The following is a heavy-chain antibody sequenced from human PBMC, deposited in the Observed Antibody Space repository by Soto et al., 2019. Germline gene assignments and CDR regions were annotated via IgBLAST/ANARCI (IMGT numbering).Heavy chain of an antibody. Sequence: SETLCLTCTVSCGAISSSSYYWGWIRQPPGKGLEWIGSIYYSGSTYYNPALKSRVTISVDTSKNQFSLELSSVTAADTAVYYCARHLHYFDYWGQGTLVTVSS. CDR1: CGAISSSSYY. J-gene: IGHJ4*02. CDR3: ARHLHYFDY. CDR2: IYYSGST. V-gene: IGHV4-39*01.